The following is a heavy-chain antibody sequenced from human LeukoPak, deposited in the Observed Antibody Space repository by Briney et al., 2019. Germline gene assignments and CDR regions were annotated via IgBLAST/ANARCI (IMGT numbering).Heavy chain of an antibody. CDR2: TYYRAKWYN. CDR1: GDSVSSNSAA. D-gene: IGHD3-16*01. Sequence: SQTLSLTCGISGDSVSSNSAAWNWIRQSPSGGLEWLGRTYYRAKWYNDYAVSVKSRIIINPDTSKNQFSLQLNSVTPEDTAVYYCARGARPYGMDVWGQGTTVTVSS. J-gene: IGHJ6*02. V-gene: IGHV6-1*01. CDR3: ARGARPYGMDV.